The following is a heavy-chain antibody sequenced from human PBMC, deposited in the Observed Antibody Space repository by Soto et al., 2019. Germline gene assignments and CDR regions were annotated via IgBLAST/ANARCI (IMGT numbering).Heavy chain of an antibody. CDR2: IYYSGST. CDR1: GGSISSGDYY. Sequence: PSETLSLTCTVSGGSISSGDYYWSWIRQPPGKGLEWIGYIYYSGSTYYNPSLKSRVTISVDTSKNQFSLKLSSVTVADTAVYYCARERPGGLRFLEWSIDYWGQGTLVTVSS. J-gene: IGHJ4*02. CDR3: ARERPGGLRFLEWSIDY. D-gene: IGHD3-3*01. V-gene: IGHV4-30-4*01.